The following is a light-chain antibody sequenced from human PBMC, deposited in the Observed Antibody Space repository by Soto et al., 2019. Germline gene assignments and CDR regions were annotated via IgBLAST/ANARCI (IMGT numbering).Light chain of an antibody. CDR2: GTS. V-gene: IGKV1-17*01. CDR3: LQHDTYPRT. CDR1: QGIGNN. Sequence: DIQMTQSPSSLFASVGYRVTITCRARQGIGNNLGWYQQKPGKAPKRLIYGTSNLQYGAPSRFSGSGSGTEFTLTITSLQPEDFATYYCLQHDTYPRTFGPGTKVDIK. J-gene: IGKJ1*01.